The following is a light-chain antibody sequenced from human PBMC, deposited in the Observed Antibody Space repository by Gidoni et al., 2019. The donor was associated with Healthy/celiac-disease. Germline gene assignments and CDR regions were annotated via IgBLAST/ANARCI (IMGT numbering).Light chain of an antibody. J-gene: IGKJ1*01. Sequence: VIWMTQSPSLLSASTGDRVTISCRMSQGLSSYLAWYQQEPGKAPELLIYAASTLQGGVASMFSGSGSGTTFTLMISCMESEDFAAYYCRQYSSLPRTFGQGTKVEIK. CDR3: RQYSSLPRT. CDR2: AAS. CDR1: QGLSSY. V-gene: IGKV1D-8*01.